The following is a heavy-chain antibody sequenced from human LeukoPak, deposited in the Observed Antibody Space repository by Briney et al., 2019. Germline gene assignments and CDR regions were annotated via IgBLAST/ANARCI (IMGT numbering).Heavy chain of an antibody. CDR3: ADRRRYSYGLDY. V-gene: IGHV4-34*01. CDR2: INHSGST. J-gene: IGHJ4*02. Sequence: PSETLSLTCAVYGGSFSGYYRSWIRQPPGKGLEWIGEINHSGSTNYNPSLKSRVTISVDTSKNQFSLKLSSVTAADTAVYYCADRRRYSYGLDYWGQGTLVTVSS. D-gene: IGHD5-18*01. CDR1: GGSFSGYY.